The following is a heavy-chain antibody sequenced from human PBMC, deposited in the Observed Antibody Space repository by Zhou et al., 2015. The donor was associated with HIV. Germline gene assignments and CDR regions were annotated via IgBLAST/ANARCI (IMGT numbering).Heavy chain of an antibody. J-gene: IGHJ5*02. CDR1: GGTFSSYA. Sequence: QVQLVQSGAEVKKPGSSVKVSCKASGGTFSSYAISWVRQAPGQGLEWMGGIIPIFGTANYAQKFQGRVTITADESTSTAYMELSSLRSEDTAVYYCARDGGNSYYRGRNWFDPWGQGTLVTVSS. V-gene: IGHV1-69*01. CDR2: IIPIFGTA. D-gene: IGHD5-18*01. CDR3: ARDGGNSYYRGRNWFDP.